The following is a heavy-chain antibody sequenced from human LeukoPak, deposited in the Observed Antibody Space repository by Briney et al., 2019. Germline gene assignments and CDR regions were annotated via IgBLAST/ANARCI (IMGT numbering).Heavy chain of an antibody. CDR1: GGTFSSYA. CDR3: ARGGDYYDSSGYHPGDY. J-gene: IGHJ4*02. Sequence: GASVKVSCKASGGTFSSYAISWVRQAPGQGLEWMGGIIPIFGTANYAQKFQGRVTITADESTSTAYMELSILRSEDTAVYYCARGGDYYDSSGYHPGDYWGQGTLVTVSS. V-gene: IGHV1-69*01. D-gene: IGHD3-22*01. CDR2: IIPIFGTA.